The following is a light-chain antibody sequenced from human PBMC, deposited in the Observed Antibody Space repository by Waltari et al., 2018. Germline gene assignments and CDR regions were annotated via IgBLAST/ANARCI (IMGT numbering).Light chain of an antibody. CDR3: AVWNDSLGGV. CDR1: NSNIGSNF. CDR2: NNK. V-gene: IGLV1-47*02. Sequence: QSVLTQPPSVSGTPGQRVTISCSGSNSNIGSNFVNWYQQLPGTAPKLLIYNNKQGPSGVPALFPASNAGTSAPLAIAGLRSEDEADYYCAVWNDSLGGVFGGGTKLTVL. J-gene: IGLJ3*02.